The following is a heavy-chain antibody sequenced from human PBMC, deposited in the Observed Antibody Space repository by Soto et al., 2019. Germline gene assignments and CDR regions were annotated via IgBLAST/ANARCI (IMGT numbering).Heavy chain of an antibody. CDR2: IKSKSDGGTT. J-gene: IGHJ5*02. V-gene: IGHV3-15*01. CDR1: GFTFSYAW. D-gene: IGHD2-15*01. Sequence: PWGSLKLSCATAGFTFSYAWMSWVRQAPGKGLDWVGRIKSKSDGGTTEYAAPVRGRFTISRDDSKNTLYLQMNSLKTEDTAVYYCTTDLWRIAVVVGSTGYFNPWGQGTPVTVSS. CDR3: TTDLWRIAVVVGSTGYFNP.